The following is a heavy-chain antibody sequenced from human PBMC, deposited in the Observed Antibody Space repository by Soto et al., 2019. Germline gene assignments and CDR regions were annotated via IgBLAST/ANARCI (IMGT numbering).Heavy chain of an antibody. D-gene: IGHD2-21*02. Sequence: GWSLRLSCASSVFTFDDYTMHWVRQAPGKGLEWVSLISWDGGSTYYADSVKGRFTISRDNSKNSLYLQMNSLRTEDTALYYCAKGALYCGGDCYSYAFDIWGQGTMVTVSS. CDR3: AKGALYCGGDCYSYAFDI. CDR2: ISWDGGST. J-gene: IGHJ3*02. V-gene: IGHV3-43*01. CDR1: VFTFDDYT.